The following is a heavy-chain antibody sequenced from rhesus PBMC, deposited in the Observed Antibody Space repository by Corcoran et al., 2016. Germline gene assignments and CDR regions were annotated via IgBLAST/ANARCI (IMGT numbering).Heavy chain of an antibody. D-gene: IGHD6-19*01. J-gene: IGHJ4*01. CDR3: ARDMYSSRKGYFDY. CDR2: ISYPGGST. CDR1: GVSFSDYY. V-gene: IGHV3S18*01. Sequence: EVQLVESGGGLAKPGGSLRLSCAASGVSFSDYYMYWVRQAPGKGLELVSGISYPGGSTYYADSVKGRFTISRENAKNTLYLQMDSLMAEDTAVYYCARDMYSSRKGYFDYWGQGVLVTVSS.